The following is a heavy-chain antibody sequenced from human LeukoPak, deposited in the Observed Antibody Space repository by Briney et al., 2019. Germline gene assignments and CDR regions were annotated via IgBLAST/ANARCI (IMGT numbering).Heavy chain of an antibody. D-gene: IGHD5-18*01. CDR1: GFTFSSYA. CDR3: ARERGYSYGNDY. CDR2: ISYDGSNK. Sequence: PGRSLRLSCAASGFTFSSYAMHWVRQAPGKGLEWVAVISYDGSNKYYADSVEGRFTISRDNAKNSLYLQMNSLRAEDTAVYYCARERGYSYGNDYWGQGTLVTVSS. V-gene: IGHV3-30*07. J-gene: IGHJ4*02.